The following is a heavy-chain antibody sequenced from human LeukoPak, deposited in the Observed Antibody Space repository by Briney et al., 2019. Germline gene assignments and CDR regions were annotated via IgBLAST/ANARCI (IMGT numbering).Heavy chain of an antibody. CDR2: ISYDGSNK. D-gene: IGHD3-22*01. Sequence: PGRSLRLSCAASGFTFSSYGMHWVRQAPGKGLEWVAVISYDGSNKYYADSVKGRYTISRDNSKNTLYLQMNSLRAEDTAVYYCAKARLYDSIKPYFDYWGQGTLVTVSS. V-gene: IGHV3-30*18. CDR1: GFTFSSYG. J-gene: IGHJ4*02. CDR3: AKARLYDSIKPYFDY.